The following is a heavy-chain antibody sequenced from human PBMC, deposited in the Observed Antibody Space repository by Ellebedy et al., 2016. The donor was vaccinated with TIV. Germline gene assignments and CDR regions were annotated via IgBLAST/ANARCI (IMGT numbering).Heavy chain of an antibody. Sequence: ASVKVSCXASGYTFTSYYMHWVRQAPGQGLEWMGIINPSGGSTSYAQKFQGRVTMTRDTSTSTVYMELSSLRSEDTAVYYCASWAAEGDAFDIWGQGTMVTVSS. J-gene: IGHJ3*02. CDR3: ASWAAEGDAFDI. CDR1: GYTFTSYY. V-gene: IGHV1-46*01. D-gene: IGHD3-16*01. CDR2: INPSGGST.